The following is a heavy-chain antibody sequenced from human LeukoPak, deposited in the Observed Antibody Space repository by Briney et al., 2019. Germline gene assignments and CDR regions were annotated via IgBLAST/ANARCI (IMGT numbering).Heavy chain of an antibody. J-gene: IGHJ6*03. Sequence: ASVKVSCKASGYTFTSYGISWVRQAPGQGLEWTGWISAYNGNTNYAQKFQGRVTMTTDTSTSTAYMELRSLRSDDTAVYYCARVLSGYENNYYYYMDVWGKGTTVTVSS. CDR2: ISAYNGNT. D-gene: IGHD5-12*01. CDR1: GYTFTSYG. V-gene: IGHV1-18*01. CDR3: ARVLSGYENNYYYYMDV.